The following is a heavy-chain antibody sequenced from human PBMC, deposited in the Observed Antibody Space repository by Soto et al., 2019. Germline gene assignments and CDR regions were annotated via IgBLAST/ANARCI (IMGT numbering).Heavy chain of an antibody. CDR3: AKDFRSGYDYYMDV. CDR2: ISHEGSNK. V-gene: IGHV3-30*18. CDR1: GFTFCSYG. D-gene: IGHD3-3*01. Sequence: GGSLSLSCAASGFTFCSYGMHWVRQAPGKGLEWVEVISHEGSNKYYADSVKGRFTISRDNSKNTLYPQMNSLRAEDTAVYYCAKDFRSGYDYYMDVWGKGTTVTVSS. J-gene: IGHJ6*03.